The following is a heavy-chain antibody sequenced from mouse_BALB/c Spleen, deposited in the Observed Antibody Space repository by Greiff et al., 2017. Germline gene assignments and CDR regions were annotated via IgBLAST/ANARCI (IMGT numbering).Heavy chain of an antibody. V-gene: IGHV1-55*01. D-gene: IGHD1-2*01. CDR1: GYNFTSYW. CDR2: IYPGSGST. J-gene: IGHJ2*01. Sequence: QVQLQQPGAELVKPGTSVKLSCKASGYNFTSYWINWVKLRPGQGLEWIGDIYPGSGSTNYNEKFKSKATLTVDTSSSTAYMQLSSLASEDSALYYCARDATALFDYWGQGTTLTVSS. CDR3: ARDATALFDY.